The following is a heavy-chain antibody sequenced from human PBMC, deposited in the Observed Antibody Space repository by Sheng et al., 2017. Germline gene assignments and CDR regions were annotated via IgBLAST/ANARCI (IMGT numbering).Heavy chain of an antibody. Sequence: QVQLQESGPGLVKPSETLSLTCAVSGYSISSGYYWGWIRQPPGKGLEWIGSIYHSGSTYYNPSLKSRVTISVDTSKNQFSLKLSSVTAADTAVYYCALTYYDYSLGDYRYIDNDYWGQGTLVTVSS. J-gene: IGHJ4*02. CDR3: ALTYYDYSLGDYRYIDNDY. CDR2: IYHSGST. CDR1: GYSISSGYY. V-gene: IGHV4-38-2*01. D-gene: IGHD3-16*02.